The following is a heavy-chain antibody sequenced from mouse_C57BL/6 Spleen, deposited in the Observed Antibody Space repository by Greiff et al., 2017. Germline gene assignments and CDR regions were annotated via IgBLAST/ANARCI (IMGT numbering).Heavy chain of an antibody. D-gene: IGHD1-1*01. J-gene: IGHJ2*01. Sequence: QVQLQQSGPELVKPGASVKISCKASSYAFSSSWMNWVKQRPGKGLEWIGRIYPGDGDTNYNGKFKGKATLTADKSSSTAYMQLSSLTSEDSAVYFCARDYGSAYYFDYWGQGTTLTVSS. CDR1: SYAFSSSW. V-gene: IGHV1-82*01. CDR2: IYPGDGDT. CDR3: ARDYGSAYYFDY.